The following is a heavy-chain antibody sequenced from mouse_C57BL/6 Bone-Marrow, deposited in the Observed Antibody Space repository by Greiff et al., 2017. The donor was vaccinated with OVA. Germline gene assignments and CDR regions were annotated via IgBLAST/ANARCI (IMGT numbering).Heavy chain of an antibody. V-gene: IGHV2-4*01. Sequence: VKLMESGPGLVQPSQSLSITCTVSGFSLTSYGVHWVRQPPGKGLEWLGVIWSGGSTDYNAAFISRLSISKDNSKSQVFFKMNSLQADDTAIYYCAKKENLYWYFDVWGTGTTVTVSS. CDR2: IWSGGST. CDR3: AKKENLYWYFDV. CDR1: GFSLTSYG. J-gene: IGHJ1*03.